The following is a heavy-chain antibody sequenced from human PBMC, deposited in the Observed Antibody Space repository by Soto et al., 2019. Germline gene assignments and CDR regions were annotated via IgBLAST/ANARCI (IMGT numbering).Heavy chain of an antibody. CDR3: ARGDCVGGTCYSLAGSFYYYVDV. V-gene: IGHV3-74*02. D-gene: IGHD2-15*01. CDR1: GFTFSNYW. J-gene: IGHJ6*03. CDR2: INSDGSVS. Sequence: EVRLVESGGGLVQPGGSLRLSCAASGFTFSNYWMYWVRQAPGKGLEWVSRINSDGSVSSYADSVKGRLTISRDNVKNTLYLQMDSLRAEDTAVYYCARGDCVGGTCYSLAGSFYYYVDVWGKGTTVTVFS.